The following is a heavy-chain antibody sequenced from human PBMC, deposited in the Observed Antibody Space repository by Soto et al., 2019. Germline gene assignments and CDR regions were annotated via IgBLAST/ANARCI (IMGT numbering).Heavy chain of an antibody. V-gene: IGHV4-38-2*01. CDR3: ARARWYDAFDV. CDR1: GFFISSGNY. CDR2: IFHAGNT. J-gene: IGHJ3*01. D-gene: IGHD2-15*01. Sequence: SETLSLTCAVSGFFISSGNYWGWIRKPPGKGLEWIGSIFHAGNTYYNPSLKSRVTISVDISKNQFSLKLNSVTAADTAVYYCARARWYDAFDVWGQGTVVTVSS.